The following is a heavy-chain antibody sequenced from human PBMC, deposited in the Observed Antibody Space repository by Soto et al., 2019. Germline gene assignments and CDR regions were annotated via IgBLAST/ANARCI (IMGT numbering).Heavy chain of an antibody. D-gene: IGHD3-16*01. CDR2: ISSSGSTI. V-gene: IGHV3-48*02. J-gene: IGHJ4*02. Sequence: PGGSLRLSCAASGFTFSTFNMNWVRQAPGKGLELVSYISSSGSTIYYADSVKGRFTISRDNAKNSLYLQMNSLTHEHTAVYYCTRGADSFDYWGQGTLVTASS. CDR3: TRGADSFDY. CDR1: GFTFSTFN.